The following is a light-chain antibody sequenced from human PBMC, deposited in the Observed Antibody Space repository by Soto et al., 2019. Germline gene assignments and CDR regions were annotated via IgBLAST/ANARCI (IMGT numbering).Light chain of an antibody. CDR2: DAS. CDR3: QQRSNGPLFT. Sequence: IVLTQSPATLSLSPGERATLSCRASQSIGSNLAWYQQKPGQAPRLLIYDASHRATGIPARFSGKGSGTGFTLTISSLEPEDFAVYYCQQRSNGPLFTFGPGTRVDIK. J-gene: IGKJ3*01. CDR1: QSIGSN. V-gene: IGKV3-11*01.